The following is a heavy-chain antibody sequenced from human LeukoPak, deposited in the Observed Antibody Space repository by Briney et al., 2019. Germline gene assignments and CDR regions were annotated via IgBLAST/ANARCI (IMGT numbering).Heavy chain of an antibody. V-gene: IGHV3-74*01. CDR2: ISSDGSDI. CDR3: ARALPPSINTPWE. CDR1: GFTFRSYW. J-gene: IGHJ4*02. Sequence: GGSLKLSCAASGFTFRSYWMHWVRQAPGKGLVWVSRISSDGSDISYADSVKGRFTISRDNAKNTLYLQMNSLGAEDTAVYYCARALPPSINTPWEWGQRTLVTVSS. D-gene: IGHD1-26*01.